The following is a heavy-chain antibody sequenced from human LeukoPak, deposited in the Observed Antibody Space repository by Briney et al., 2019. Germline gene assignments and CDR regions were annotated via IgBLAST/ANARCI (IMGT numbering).Heavy chain of an antibody. CDR1: GLSFSNYA. D-gene: IGHD6-25*01. J-gene: IGHJ4*02. Sequence: GGSLRLSCAASGLSFSNYAVSWVRQAPGKGLEWVSAISGGGGYIFYSDSVKGRFTTSRDNSKNTVFLQMNSLRAEDTAIYYCAEEAAAVGVGYFTRWGQGTLVTVSS. CDR2: ISGGGGYI. V-gene: IGHV3-23*01. CDR3: AEEAAAVGVGYFTR.